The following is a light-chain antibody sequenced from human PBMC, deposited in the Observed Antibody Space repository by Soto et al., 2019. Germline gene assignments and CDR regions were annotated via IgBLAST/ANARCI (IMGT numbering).Light chain of an antibody. CDR3: ATWDDSLNGQIV. CDR2: SNN. J-gene: IGLJ2*01. V-gene: IGLV1-44*01. CDR1: SSNIGSNT. Sequence: QSVLTQPPSASGTPGQKVTISCCGSSSNIGSNTVNWYQQLPGTAPKLLIYSNNQRPSGVPDRFSGSTSGTSASLAISGLQSEDEADYYCATWDDSLNGQIVFGGGTKVTVL.